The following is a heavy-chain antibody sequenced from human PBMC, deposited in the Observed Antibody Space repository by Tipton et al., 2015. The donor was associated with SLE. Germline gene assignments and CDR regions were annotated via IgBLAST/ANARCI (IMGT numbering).Heavy chain of an antibody. CDR1: GGSFSGYY. CDR3: AREYYYDSSGYCFDY. D-gene: IGHD3-22*01. CDR2: ISGSGGST. Sequence: LSLTCAVYGGSFSGYYWSWVRQAPGKGLEWVSAISGSGGSTYYADSVKGRFTISRDNAKNSLYLQMNSLRAEDTAVYYCAREYYYDSSGYCFDYWGQGTLVTVSS. J-gene: IGHJ4*02. V-gene: IGHV3-11*04.